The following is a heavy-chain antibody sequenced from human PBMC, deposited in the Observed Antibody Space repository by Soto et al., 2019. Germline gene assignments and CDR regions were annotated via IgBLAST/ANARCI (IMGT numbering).Heavy chain of an antibody. J-gene: IGHJ4*02. CDR3: ARLPRDCNKTSCYYADH. V-gene: IGHV5-51*01. D-gene: IGHD2-2*01. Sequence: GESLKISCRGSGYDFNTNWFGWVRQLPGRGLEWVGIMYPGDSDTRYNPSLQGHVTLSADVTVSTAFLQWRSLKTSDTGIYLCARLPRDCNKTSCYYADHWGQGTQVTVSS. CDR1: GYDFNTNW. CDR2: MYPGDSDT.